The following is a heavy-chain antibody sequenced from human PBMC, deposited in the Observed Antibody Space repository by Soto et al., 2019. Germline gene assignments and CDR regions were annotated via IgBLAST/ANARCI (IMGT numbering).Heavy chain of an antibody. Sequence: EVQLLGSGGDLVPPGGSLRLSCAASGFSFNNFAMRWVRQAPGKGLEWVSAISGSGDSAYYADSVKGRFTISRDNSKNTLFLQMSSLRGEDTAVYYCAKDSGDTSSWSWFDAWGQGTLVTVSS. CDR1: GFSFNNFA. V-gene: IGHV3-23*01. J-gene: IGHJ5*02. D-gene: IGHD6-13*01. CDR3: AKDSGDTSSWSWFDA. CDR2: ISGSGDSA.